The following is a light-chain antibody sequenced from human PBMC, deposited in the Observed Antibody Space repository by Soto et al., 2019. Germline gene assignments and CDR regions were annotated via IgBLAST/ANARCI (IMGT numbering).Light chain of an antibody. V-gene: IGKV3D-15*01. Sequence: EIVMTQSPATLSVSPGERATLSCRASQRISSNLAWYQQKPGQAPRLLIHGTSIGATGIPARFSGGGSGTEFALTISSLQSEDFAVYYCQQYDIWPLTFGGGTKVEI. CDR1: QRISSN. J-gene: IGKJ4*01. CDR3: QQYDIWPLT. CDR2: GTS.